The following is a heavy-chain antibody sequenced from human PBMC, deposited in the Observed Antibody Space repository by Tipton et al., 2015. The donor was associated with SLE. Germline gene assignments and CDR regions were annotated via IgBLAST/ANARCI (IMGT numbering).Heavy chain of an antibody. CDR3: ARGGTDYDVLLGCPYFDL. D-gene: IGHD3-9*01. CDR2: ISDSGST. CDR1: DGSISSFY. V-gene: IGHV4-59*01. Sequence: LRLSCTGSDGSISSFYWSWIRQPPGKGLEWIGYISDSGSTNYNPSLRSRVAISVDTSKNQFSLRLDSMTSEDTAVYYRARGGTDYDVLLGCPYFDLWGRGTLVTVSS. J-gene: IGHJ2*01.